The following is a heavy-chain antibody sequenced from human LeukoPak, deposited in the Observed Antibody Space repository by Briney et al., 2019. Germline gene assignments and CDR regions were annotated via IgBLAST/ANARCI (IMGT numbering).Heavy chain of an antibody. CDR2: IWSDGSSK. V-gene: IGHV3-33*01. J-gene: IGHJ6*02. CDR3: ARGQPPSYYDMDV. Sequence: TGRSLILSCAASGFTFSSYGMHWVRQAPGKGLGWVAVIWSDGSSKNYSDSVKGRFTISRDNSKNTLYLQMSSLRAEDTALYSCARGQPPSYYDMDVWGQGTTVTVSS. D-gene: IGHD6-13*01. CDR1: GFTFSSYG.